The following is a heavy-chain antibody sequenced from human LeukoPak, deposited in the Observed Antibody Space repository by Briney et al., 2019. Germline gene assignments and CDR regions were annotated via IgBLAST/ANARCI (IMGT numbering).Heavy chain of an antibody. Sequence: GGSLRLSCAASGFTFSIYAMSWVRQAPGKGLEWVSTISGSGASTYYADSVKGRFTISRDNSQNTLYLQMNSLRVEDTAVYHCAKKGSPGYYYYYMDVWGKGTTVTVSS. CDR2: ISGSGAST. CDR3: AKKGSPGYYYYYMDV. D-gene: IGHD3-10*01. J-gene: IGHJ6*03. CDR1: GFTFSIYA. V-gene: IGHV3-23*01.